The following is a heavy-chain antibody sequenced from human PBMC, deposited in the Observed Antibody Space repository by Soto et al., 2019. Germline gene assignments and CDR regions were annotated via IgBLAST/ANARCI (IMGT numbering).Heavy chain of an antibody. CDR2: IIPIFGTA. V-gene: IGHV1-69*01. D-gene: IGHD6-19*01. CDR3: ARDGPKQWLAYYYYYGMDV. CDR1: GGTFSSYA. J-gene: IGHJ6*02. Sequence: QVQLVQSGAEVKKPGSSVKVSCQASGGTFSSYAISWVRQAPGQGLEWMGGIIPIFGTANYAQKFQGRVTITADESTSTAYMELSSLRSEDTAVYYCARDGPKQWLAYYYYYGMDVWGQGTTVTVSS.